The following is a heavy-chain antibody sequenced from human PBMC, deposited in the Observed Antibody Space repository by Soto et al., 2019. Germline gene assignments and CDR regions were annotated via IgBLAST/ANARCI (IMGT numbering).Heavy chain of an antibody. D-gene: IGHD2-2*01. CDR1: GGSISSGDYY. V-gene: IGHV4-30-4*08. J-gene: IGHJ4*02. CDR3: AREGVVVPPAISY. Sequence: SETLSLTCAVSGGSISSGDYYWSWKRQPPGKGLEWIGNIYYSGSTYYNPSIKSRVTISVDTSKKQFSLKLRSVTAAATAVYYCAREGVVVPPAISYWGKGTLVTVSS. CDR2: IYYSGST.